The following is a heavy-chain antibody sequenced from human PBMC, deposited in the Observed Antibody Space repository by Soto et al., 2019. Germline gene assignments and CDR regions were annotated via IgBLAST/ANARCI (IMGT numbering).Heavy chain of an antibody. Sequence: GGSLRLSCAASGFTFSSYGMHWVRQAPGKGLEWVAVIWYDGSNKYYADSVKGRFTISRDNSKNTLYLQMNSLRAEDTAVYYCARVGGIAAAGTPYYYYYYYMDVWGKGTTVTVSS. D-gene: IGHD6-13*01. CDR3: ARVGGIAAAGTPYYYYYYYMDV. CDR1: GFTFSSYG. CDR2: IWYDGSNK. J-gene: IGHJ6*03. V-gene: IGHV3-33*01.